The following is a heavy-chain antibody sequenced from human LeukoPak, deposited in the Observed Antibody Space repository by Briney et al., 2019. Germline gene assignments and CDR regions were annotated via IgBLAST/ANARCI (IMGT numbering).Heavy chain of an antibody. D-gene: IGHD6-13*01. CDR3: ARVSRPNSSSWYCYFDY. Sequence: APVKVSCKASGYTFTGYYMHWVRQAPGQGLEWMGWINPNSGGTNYAQKFQGRVTMTRDTSISTAYMELSRLRSDDTAVYYCARVSRPNSSSWYCYFDYWGQGTLVTVSS. V-gene: IGHV1-2*02. CDR2: INPNSGGT. J-gene: IGHJ4*02. CDR1: GYTFTGYY.